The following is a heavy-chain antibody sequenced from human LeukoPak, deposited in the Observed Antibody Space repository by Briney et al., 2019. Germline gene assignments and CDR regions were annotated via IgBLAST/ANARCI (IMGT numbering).Heavy chain of an antibody. CDR1: GFTFSSYA. V-gene: IGHV3-23*01. CDR3: ASGGPTVTTARYYYGMDV. CDR2: ISGSGGST. J-gene: IGHJ6*02. Sequence: GGSLRLSCAASGFTFSSYAMSWVRQAPGKGLEWVSAISGSGGSTYYADSVKDRFTISRDNSKNTLYLQMNSLRAEDTAVYYCASGGPTVTTARYYYGMDVWGQGTTVTVSS. D-gene: IGHD4-17*01.